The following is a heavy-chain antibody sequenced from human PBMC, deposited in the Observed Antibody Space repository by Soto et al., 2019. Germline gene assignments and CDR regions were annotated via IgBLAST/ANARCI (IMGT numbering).Heavy chain of an antibody. CDR1: GFTFSSYA. Sequence: GGSLRLSCAASGFTFSSYAMSWVRRAPGKGLEWVSALTGSGDTTYYAESVKGRFSISRDNAKNTLYLQMSSLRGEDTAVYYCAKGSQYFYYYAMDVWGQGTTVTAP. J-gene: IGHJ6*02. CDR3: AKGSQYFYYYAMDV. CDR2: LTGSGDTT. V-gene: IGHV3-23*01. D-gene: IGHD3-10*01.